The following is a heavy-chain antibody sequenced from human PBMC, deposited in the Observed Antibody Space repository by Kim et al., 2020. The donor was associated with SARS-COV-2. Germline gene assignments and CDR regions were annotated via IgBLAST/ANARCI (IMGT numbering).Heavy chain of an antibody. Sequence: TVNSNPALKSRVPGAVDKSKNQFSLRLTSVTAADTAIYYCAKNGPWLRLDFWGQGILVTVSA. V-gene: IGHV4-4*02. J-gene: IGHJ4*02. CDR2: TV. D-gene: IGHD5-12*01. CDR3: AKNGPWLRLDF.